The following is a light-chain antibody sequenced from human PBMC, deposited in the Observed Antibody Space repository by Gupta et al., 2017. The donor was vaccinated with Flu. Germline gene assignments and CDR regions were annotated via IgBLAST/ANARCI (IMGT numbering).Light chain of an antibody. J-gene: IGKJ5*01. CDR1: QVISSW. V-gene: IGKV1-5*03. CDR2: EAS. Sequence: DNQMTHSPFTMSASVGDRVTITCRARQVISSWLAWYQQKPGQAPKLLIYEASKGESGATSRFSGSGDVXEFTLTXSRRQHDACEYYYTQQNNRYSTFGXGTLLDTK. CDR3: QQNNRYST.